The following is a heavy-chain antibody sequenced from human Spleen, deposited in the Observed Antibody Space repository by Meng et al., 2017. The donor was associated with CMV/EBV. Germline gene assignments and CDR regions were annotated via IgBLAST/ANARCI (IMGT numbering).Heavy chain of an antibody. D-gene: IGHD2-2*01. V-gene: IGHV1-2*02. Sequence: ASVKVSCKASGYTFTGYYIHWVRQAPGQGLEWMGWINPNSGGTNYAQKFQGRVTMTRDTSISTAYMELSRLRSDDTAVYYCARGHCSSTSCLDYYYYGMDVWGQGTTVTVSS. CDR3: ARGHCSSTSCLDYYYYGMDV. CDR1: GYTFTGYY. CDR2: INPNSGGT. J-gene: IGHJ6*02.